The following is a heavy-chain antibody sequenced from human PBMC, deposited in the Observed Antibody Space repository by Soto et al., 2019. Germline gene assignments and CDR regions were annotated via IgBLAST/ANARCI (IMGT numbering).Heavy chain of an antibody. V-gene: IGHV1-69*01. CDR1: GGTFSSYA. J-gene: IGHJ6*02. CDR3: ARSQGSSTSLEIYYYYYYGMDV. CDR2: IITISGTA. Sequence: QVQLVQSGAEVKKPGSSVKVSCKASGGTFSSYAISWVRQAPGQGLEWMGGIITISGTANYAQKFQGRVTITADESTSTAYMALSSLRSEDTAVYYCARSQGSSTSLEIYYYYYYGMDVWGQGNTVTVSS. D-gene: IGHD2-2*01.